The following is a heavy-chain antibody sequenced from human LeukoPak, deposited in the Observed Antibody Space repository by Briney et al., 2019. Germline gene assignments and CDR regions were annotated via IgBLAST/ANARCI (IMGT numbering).Heavy chain of an antibody. D-gene: IGHD6-19*01. CDR2: INPNSGGT. CDR1: GYTFTGYY. CDR3: ARGGGRVAVAGTVYYYYMDV. J-gene: IGHJ6*03. Sequence: ASVKVSCKASGYTFTGYYMHWVRQAPGQGLEWTGWINPNSGGTNYAQKFQGRVTMTRDTSISTAYMELSRLRSDDTAVYYCARGGGRVAVAGTVYYYYMDVWGKGTTVTVSS. V-gene: IGHV1-2*02.